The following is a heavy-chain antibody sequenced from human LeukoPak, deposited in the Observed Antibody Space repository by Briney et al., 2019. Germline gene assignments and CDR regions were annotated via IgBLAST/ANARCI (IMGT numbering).Heavy chain of an antibody. Sequence: GASVKVSCKASGYTFTSYGISWVRQAPGQWLEWMGWISAYNGNTNYAQKLQGRVTMTTDTSTSTAYMELRSLRSDDTAVYYCARALYYYDSSGYYLVLYYFDYWGQGTLVTVSS. D-gene: IGHD3-22*01. CDR3: ARALYYYDSSGYYLVLYYFDY. CDR1: GYTFTSYG. CDR2: ISAYNGNT. J-gene: IGHJ4*02. V-gene: IGHV1-18*01.